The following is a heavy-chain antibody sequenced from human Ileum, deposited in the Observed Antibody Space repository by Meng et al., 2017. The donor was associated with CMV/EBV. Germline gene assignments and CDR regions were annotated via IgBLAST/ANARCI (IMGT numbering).Heavy chain of an antibody. CDR3: VRGQSAPDY. CDR1: GFTCIHYA. V-gene: IGHV3-23*01. J-gene: IGHJ4*02. Sequence: EVVLLESGGGLVQLGGALRPSWSASGFTCIHYAMSWVRQAPGKGLEWVSTLSGRDGITNYADSVKGRFIISRDNSKNTLYLQMDNLRAEDTALYYCVRGQSAPDYWGQGTLVTVSS. CDR2: LSGRDGIT. D-gene: IGHD3-3*01.